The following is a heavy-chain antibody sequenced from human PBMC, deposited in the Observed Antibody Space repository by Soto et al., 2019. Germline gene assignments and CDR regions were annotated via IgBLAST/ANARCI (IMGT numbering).Heavy chain of an antibody. J-gene: IGHJ4*02. CDR3: AARINQDYEHETYDY. CDR1: GCTLSSYA. CDR2: IVAVIGTT. V-gene: IGHV1-58*02. D-gene: IGHD4-17*01. Sequence: SVKVCCKASGCTLSSYASRWVRQATGQGLEWMGGIVAVIGTTNYAQKFQERVTITRDMSTSTAYMELSSLRSEDTAVYYCAARINQDYEHETYDYWGQGTLVTVSS.